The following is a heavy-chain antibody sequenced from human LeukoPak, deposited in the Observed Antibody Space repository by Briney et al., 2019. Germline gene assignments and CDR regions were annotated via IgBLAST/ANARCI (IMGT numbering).Heavy chain of an antibody. J-gene: IGHJ4*02. Sequence: SETLSLTCTVSGGSISSYYWSLIRQPAGTGLECIGRIYTSGSTNYNPSLKSRVTMSIDTSKNQFSLKLSSVTAADTAVYYCARGGSGYEKDWGQGTLVTVSS. V-gene: IGHV4-4*07. CDR3: ARGGSGYEKD. D-gene: IGHD5-12*01. CDR2: IYTSGST. CDR1: GGSISSYY.